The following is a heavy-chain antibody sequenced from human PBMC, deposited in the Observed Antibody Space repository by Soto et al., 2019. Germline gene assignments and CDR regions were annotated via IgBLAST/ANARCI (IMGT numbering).Heavy chain of an antibody. CDR3: ARALMVGGLRVPFDP. J-gene: IGHJ5*02. Sequence: SETLSLTCAFYGSSFMGYYWISIRQPPGKGLEWIGEINHSGSTNYNPSLKSRVTISVDTSKNQFSLKLSSVTAADTAVYYCARALMVGGLRVPFDPWGQGTLFTVSS. D-gene: IGHD3-10*02. CDR1: GSSFMGYY. V-gene: IGHV4-34*01. CDR2: INHSGST.